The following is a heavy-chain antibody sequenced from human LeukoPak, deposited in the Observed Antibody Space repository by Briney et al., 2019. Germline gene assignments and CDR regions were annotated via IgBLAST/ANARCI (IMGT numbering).Heavy chain of an antibody. CDR3: ARGDSSSWSFKI. J-gene: IGHJ4*02. V-gene: IGHV4-30-4*01. Sequence: SQTLSLTCTVSGDSISSGDYYWGWIRQPPGEGLEWVGYIYYSGSTYYNPSLKSRVTLSVDTSQIRFYLRLPSVTAADTVVYYCARGDSSSWSFKIWGEGTLVTVSS. CDR1: GDSISSGDYY. CDR2: IYYSGST. D-gene: IGHD6-13*01.